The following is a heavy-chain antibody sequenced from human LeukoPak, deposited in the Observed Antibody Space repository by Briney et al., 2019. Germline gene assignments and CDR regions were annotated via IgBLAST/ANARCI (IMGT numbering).Heavy chain of an antibody. CDR1: GYTLTELS. CDR2: FDPEDGET. V-gene: IGHV1-24*01. J-gene: IGHJ4*02. Sequence: GASVNVSCKVSGYTLTELSMHWVRQAPGKGLEWMGGFDPEDGETIYAQKFQGRVTMTEDTSTDTAYMELSSLRSEDTAVYYCVTGPLVVVTASLVFDYWGQGTLVTVSS. D-gene: IGHD2-21*02. CDR3: VTGPLVVVTASLVFDY.